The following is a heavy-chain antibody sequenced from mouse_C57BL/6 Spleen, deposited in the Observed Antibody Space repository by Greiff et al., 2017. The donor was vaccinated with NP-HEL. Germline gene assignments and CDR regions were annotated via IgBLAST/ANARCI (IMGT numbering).Heavy chain of an antibody. D-gene: IGHD1-1*01. CDR3: ARWGITTVVARWYFDV. CDR1: GYTFTSYW. Sequence: QVQLKQPGAELVRPGTSVKLSCKASGYTFTSYWMHWVKQRPGQGLEWIGVIDPSDSYTNYNQKFKGKATLTVDTSSSTAYMQLSSLTSEDSAVYYCARWGITTVVARWYFDVWGTGTTVTVSS. V-gene: IGHV1-59*01. J-gene: IGHJ1*03. CDR2: IDPSDSYT.